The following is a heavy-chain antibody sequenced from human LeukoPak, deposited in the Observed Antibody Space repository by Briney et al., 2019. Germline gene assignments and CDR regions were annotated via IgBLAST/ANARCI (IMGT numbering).Heavy chain of an antibody. CDR3: AREAGATGN. CDR2: INAGNGNT. J-gene: IGHJ4*02. D-gene: IGHD1-14*01. V-gene: IGHV1-3*01. CDR1: GYTFTSYA. Sequence: ASVKVSCKASGYTFTSYAMHWVRQAPGQRLEWMGWINAGNGNTKYSQKLQGRVTMTTDTSTSTAYMELRSLRSDDTAVYYCAREAGATGNWGQGTLVTVSS.